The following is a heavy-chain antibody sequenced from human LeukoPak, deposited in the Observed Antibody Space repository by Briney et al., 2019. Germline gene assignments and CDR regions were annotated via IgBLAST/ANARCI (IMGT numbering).Heavy chain of an antibody. CDR1: GGSISSGGYY. CDR2: IYYSGST. D-gene: IGHD3-3*01. J-gene: IGHJ4*02. CDR3: ARARGFYDFWSGYILDY. V-gene: IGHV4-31*03. Sequence: SETLSLTCTVSGGSISSGGYYWSWIRQHPGKGLEWIGYIYYSGSTYYNPSLKSRVTISVDTSKNQSSLKLSSVTAADTAVYYCARARGFYDFWSGYILDYWGQGTLVTVSS.